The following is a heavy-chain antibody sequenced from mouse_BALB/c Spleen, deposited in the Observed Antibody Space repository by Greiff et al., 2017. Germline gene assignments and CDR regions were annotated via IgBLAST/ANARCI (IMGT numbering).Heavy chain of an antibody. Sequence: EVHLVESGGGLVKPGGSLKLSCAASGFTFSSYAMSWVRQSPEKRLEWVAEISSGGSYTYYPDTVTGRFTISRDNAKNTLYLEMSSLRSEDTAMYYCARERSFAYWGQGTLVTVSA. CDR2: ISSGGSYT. J-gene: IGHJ3*01. CDR1: GFTFSSYA. CDR3: ARERSFAY. V-gene: IGHV5-9-4*01.